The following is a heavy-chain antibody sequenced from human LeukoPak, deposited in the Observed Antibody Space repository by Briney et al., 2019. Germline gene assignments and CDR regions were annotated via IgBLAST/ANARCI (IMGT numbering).Heavy chain of an antibody. CDR3: VRDYSSGWPMSYYNPYIDL. D-gene: IGHD4-11*01. CDR2: VFVTGSP. J-gene: IGHJ6*03. V-gene: IGHV4-4*07. Sequence: PSETLSLTCTFYGGSVSSYYWSWIRQPAGKPLEWIGRVFVTGSPNYSPSLKTRVTISLYASKNQLSLRLASVTAADTAVYYCVRDYSSGWPMSYYNPYIDLWGKGTMVTVSS. CDR1: GGSVSSYY.